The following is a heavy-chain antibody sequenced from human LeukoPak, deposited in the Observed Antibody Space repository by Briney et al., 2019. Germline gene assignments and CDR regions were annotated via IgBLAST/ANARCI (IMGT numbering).Heavy chain of an antibody. CDR1: GYTFTGYY. CDR3: ARVGSSSSEAYFQH. V-gene: IGHV1-2*02. Sequence: GASVKVSCKASGYTFTGYYMHRVRQAPGQGLEWMGWINPNSGGTNYAQKFQGRVTMTRDTSISTAYMELSRLRSDDTAVYYCARVGSSSSEAYFQHWGQGTLVTVSS. J-gene: IGHJ1*01. D-gene: IGHD6-6*01. CDR2: INPNSGGT.